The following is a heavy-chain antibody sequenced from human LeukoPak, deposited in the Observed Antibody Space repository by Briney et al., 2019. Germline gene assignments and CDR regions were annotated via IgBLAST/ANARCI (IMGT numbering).Heavy chain of an antibody. CDR2: ISGTAGST. CDR1: GFTFSSYA. V-gene: IGHV3-23*01. CDR3: SKELTALKIYGCSSKPFLYH. J-gene: IGHJ5*02. D-gene: IGHD7-27*01. Sequence: GGSPRLPCAASGFTFSSYAMSWVRQAPGRGLEWVSAISGTAGSTYYADSVQGRFTISRDNAKNTLYLQMTILRVEDTAIYYRSKELTALKIYGCSSKPFLYHWGLGTLVTVSS.